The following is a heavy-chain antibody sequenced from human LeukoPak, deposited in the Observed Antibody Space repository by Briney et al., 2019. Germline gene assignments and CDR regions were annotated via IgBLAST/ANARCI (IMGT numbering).Heavy chain of an antibody. CDR1: GFTVSTNY. J-gene: IGHJ4*02. CDR3: ARDSGSMAARFFDH. Sequence: GGSLRLFCVASGFTVSTNYMSWVRQAPGEGLEWVSVIYSGGSTYYADSVKGRFTISRDNSKNTLYLQMNSLRAEDTAVYYCARDSGSMAARFFDHRGQGTLVTVSS. D-gene: IGHD3-10*01. V-gene: IGHV3-53*01. CDR2: IYSGGST.